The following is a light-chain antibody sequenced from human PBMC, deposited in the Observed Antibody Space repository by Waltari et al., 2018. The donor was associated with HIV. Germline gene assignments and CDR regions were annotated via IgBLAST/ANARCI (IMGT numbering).Light chain of an antibody. V-gene: IGLV1-47*01. Sequence: QSVLTQPPSASGTPGRRVTISCSGSSSHIGSDHVYWYQPRPGTAPKLLIHMTNPRPSGVPDRFSGSKSGTSASLAITGLRSEDEADYYCAAWDDGLSGPVFGGGTKLTVL. CDR3: AAWDDGLSGPV. J-gene: IGLJ3*02. CDR2: MTN. CDR1: SSHIGSDH.